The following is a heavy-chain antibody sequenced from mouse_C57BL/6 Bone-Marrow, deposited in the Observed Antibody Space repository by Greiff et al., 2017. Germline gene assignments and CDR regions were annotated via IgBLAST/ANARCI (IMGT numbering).Heavy chain of an antibody. CDR3: ARHEDSSGDSVYFDY. CDR2: FYPGSGSI. D-gene: IGHD3-2*02. V-gene: IGHV1-62-2*01. Sequence: QVQLQQSGAELVKPGASVKLSCKASGYTFTESTIHWVKQRSGQGLEWIWWFYPGSGSIKYNEKFKDKATLTADKSSSTVYLERSRLTSEDSAVYFCARHEDSSGDSVYFDYWGQGTTRTVSS. J-gene: IGHJ2*01. CDR1: GYTFTEST.